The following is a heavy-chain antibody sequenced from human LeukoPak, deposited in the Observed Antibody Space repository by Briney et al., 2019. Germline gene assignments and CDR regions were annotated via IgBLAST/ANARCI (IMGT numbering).Heavy chain of an antibody. D-gene: IGHD3-10*01. CDR3: VKGLVYYFDY. CDR2: ISGSSSYI. V-gene: IGHV3-21*01. J-gene: IGHJ4*02. CDR1: GFTFSSYS. Sequence: PGGSLRLSCAASGFTFSSYSMNWVRQAPGKGLEWVSSISGSSSYIYYADSVEGRFTISRHNAKNSLYLHMNSLRAEDTAVYYCVKGLVYYFDYWGQGTLVSVSS.